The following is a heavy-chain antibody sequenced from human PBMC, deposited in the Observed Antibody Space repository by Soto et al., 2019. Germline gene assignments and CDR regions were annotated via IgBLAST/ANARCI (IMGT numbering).Heavy chain of an antibody. Sequence: QVQLVESGGGVVQPGRSLRLSCAASGFTFSSYGMHWVRQAPGKGLEWVAVIWYDGSNKYYVDSVKGRFTISRDNSKNTLYLQMNSLRAEDTAVYYCARGDNDYGDYVGDYWGQGTLVTVSS. J-gene: IGHJ4*02. CDR1: GFTFSSYG. CDR2: IWYDGSNK. D-gene: IGHD4-17*01. V-gene: IGHV3-33*01. CDR3: ARGDNDYGDYVGDY.